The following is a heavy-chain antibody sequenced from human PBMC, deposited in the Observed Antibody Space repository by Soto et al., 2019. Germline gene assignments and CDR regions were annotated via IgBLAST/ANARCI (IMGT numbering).Heavy chain of an antibody. CDR3: AREGPTHKYYFDY. CDR2: ILVGGST. Sequence: GGSLRLSCAASGFTCSIYDMSWVRQAPGKGLEWVSTILVGGSTHYPDSVKGRFTISRDNSKNTVFLQMNSLTAGDTAVYYCAREGPTHKYYFDYWGQGTLVTVSS. J-gene: IGHJ4*02. V-gene: IGHV3-23*01. CDR1: GFTCSIYD.